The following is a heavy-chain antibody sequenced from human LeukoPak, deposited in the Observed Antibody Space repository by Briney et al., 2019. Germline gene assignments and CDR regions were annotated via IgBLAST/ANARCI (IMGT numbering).Heavy chain of an antibody. CDR3: ARDIVGAVDY. Sequence: GGSLRLSCGASGFTFSSYWMNWVRQAPGKGLEWVANIKEDGSEKYYVDSVKGRFTISRDNAKNSLYLQMNSLRAEDTAVYYCARDIVGAVDYWGQGTLVTVSS. D-gene: IGHD1-26*01. V-gene: IGHV3-7*01. CDR1: GFTFSSYW. CDR2: IKEDGSEK. J-gene: IGHJ4*02.